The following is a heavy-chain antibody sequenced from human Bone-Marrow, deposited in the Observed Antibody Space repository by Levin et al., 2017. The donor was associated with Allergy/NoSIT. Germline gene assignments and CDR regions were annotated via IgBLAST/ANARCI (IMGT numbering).Heavy chain of an antibody. Sequence: ASVKVSCRASGYNFIVYYIHWLRQAPGKGFEWMGWINPNTGATKYSEKFQGRVTMTRDTSVNTVYMDLRSLRFDDTAVFYCARVDAGPDHWGQGTLVTVSS. CDR3: ARVDAGPDH. V-gene: IGHV1-2*02. CDR1: GYNFIVYY. D-gene: IGHD3/OR15-3a*01. J-gene: IGHJ5*02. CDR2: INPNTGAT.